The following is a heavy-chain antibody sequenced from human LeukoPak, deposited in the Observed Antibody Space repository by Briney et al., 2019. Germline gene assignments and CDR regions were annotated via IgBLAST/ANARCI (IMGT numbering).Heavy chain of an antibody. J-gene: IGHJ4*02. D-gene: IGHD2-21*02. V-gene: IGHV3-7*01. CDR2: IKPDGSGD. Sequence: GRSLRLSCAASGFTFSTYWMSWVRQAPGKGLERVASIKPDGSGDPFMDSVKGRFTIARDNVKGSLYLQMSSLRVEDTAVYYCAKLCCSHTAYDFWGPGSLVTVSS. CDR3: AKLCCSHTAYDF. CDR1: GFTFSTYW.